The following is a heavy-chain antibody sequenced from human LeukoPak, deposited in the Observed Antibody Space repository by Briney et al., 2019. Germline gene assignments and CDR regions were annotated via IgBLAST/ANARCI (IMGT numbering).Heavy chain of an antibody. V-gene: IGHV1-18*01. CDR2: ISAYNGNT. D-gene: IGHD5-18*01. Sequence: ASVKVSCKASGYTVTSYGISWVRQAPGQGLEWMGWISAYNGNTNYAQKLQGRVTMTTDTSTSTAYMELRSLRSDDTAVYYCARDPRERGYSYGYYYYGMDVWGQGTTVTVS. CDR1: GYTVTSYG. CDR3: ARDPRERGYSYGYYYYGMDV. J-gene: IGHJ6*02.